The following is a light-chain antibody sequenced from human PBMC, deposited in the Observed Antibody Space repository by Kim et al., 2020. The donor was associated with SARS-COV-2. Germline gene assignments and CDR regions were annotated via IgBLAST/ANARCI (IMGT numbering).Light chain of an antibody. J-gene: IGLJ2*01. CDR2: DND. Sequence: QSVLTQPPSVSAAPGQKVTISCSGSSSNIGRHDVSWYQQVPGTAPKFLIYDNDKRPSGIPDRFSASKSGTSATLAITGLQTADEADYYCGTWDFSLSAVVFGGGTQLTVL. CDR1: SSNIGRHD. CDR3: GTWDFSLSAVV. V-gene: IGLV1-51*01.